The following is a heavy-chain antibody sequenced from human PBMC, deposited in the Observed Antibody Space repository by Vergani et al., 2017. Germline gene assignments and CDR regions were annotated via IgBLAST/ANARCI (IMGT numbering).Heavy chain of an antibody. CDR1: GFALNRHA. CDR2: ISFDGTNE. V-gene: IGHV3-30-3*01. Sequence: QVQLVESGGGVVQPGTSLRLSCVVSGFALNRHAMYWVRQAPGKGLEWVVGISFDGTNEYYPDLVKGRFTISRDIAKNTLYLQVRRLRLEDTGVYHCVRDSGVCGGDRCYTVACDYWGQGTPGTVSS. CDR3: VRDSGVCGGDRCYTVACDY. D-gene: IGHD3-16*01. J-gene: IGHJ4*02.